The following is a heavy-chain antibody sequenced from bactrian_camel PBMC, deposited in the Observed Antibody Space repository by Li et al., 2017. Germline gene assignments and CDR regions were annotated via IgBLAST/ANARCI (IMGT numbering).Heavy chain of an antibody. CDR1: GSIYNDNC. J-gene: IGHJ4*01. D-gene: IGHD1*01. V-gene: IGHV3S53*01. CDR2: ISTGLGRA. Sequence: VQLVESGGGSVQAGGSRRLSCTPSGSIYNDNCMGWIRQVPGMEREAVAAISTGLGRAHYADSVLGRFTISKDNARKTVYLQMNSLQPDDTAMYYCAAAGRCGDFWLLRFRYWGRGTQVTV.